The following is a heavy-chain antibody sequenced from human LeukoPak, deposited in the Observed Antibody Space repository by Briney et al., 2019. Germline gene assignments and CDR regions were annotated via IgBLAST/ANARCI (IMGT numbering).Heavy chain of an antibody. CDR3: ARAGVGPAANLDY. CDR2: ISAYNGYT. J-gene: IGHJ4*02. CDR1: GYTFTSYD. Sequence: ASVKVSCKASGYTFTSYDINWVRQAPGQGLEWMGWISAYNGYTNYSQILQGRVTMTTDTSTSTAFINLRSLRSDDTAVYYCARAGVGPAANLDYWGQGTLVTVSS. V-gene: IGHV1-18*01. D-gene: IGHD2-2*01.